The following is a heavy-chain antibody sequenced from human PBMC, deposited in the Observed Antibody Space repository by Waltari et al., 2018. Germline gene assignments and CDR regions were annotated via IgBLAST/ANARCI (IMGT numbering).Heavy chain of an antibody. CDR3: ARGSSSSFDS. V-gene: IGHV6-1*01. CDR2: TYYRSKWSN. CDR1: GDSVSIHSAAA. Sequence: QVQLHQSGPGLVKPSQTLSLTCSVSGDSVSIHSAAAWNWNRQSPSRGLEWLGRTYYRSKWSNEYAVSVRSRITINPDTSKNQFSLHLNSVTPEDTAVYYCARGSSSSFDSWGQGILVTVSS. J-gene: IGHJ4*02. D-gene: IGHD6-13*01.